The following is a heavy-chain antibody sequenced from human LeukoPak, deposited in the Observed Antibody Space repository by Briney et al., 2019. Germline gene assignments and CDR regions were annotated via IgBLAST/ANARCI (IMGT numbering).Heavy chain of an antibody. CDR3: ASHYFWSGSTTKPYYYYGMDV. V-gene: IGHV4-34*01. CDR1: GGSFSGYY. Sequence: PSETLSLTCAVYGGSFSGYYWSWIRQPPGKGLEWIGEINHSGSTNYNPSLKSRVTISVDTSKNQFSLKLSSVTAADTAVYYCASHYFWSGSTTKPYYYYGMDVWGQGTTVTVSS. J-gene: IGHJ6*02. CDR2: INHSGST. D-gene: IGHD3-3*01.